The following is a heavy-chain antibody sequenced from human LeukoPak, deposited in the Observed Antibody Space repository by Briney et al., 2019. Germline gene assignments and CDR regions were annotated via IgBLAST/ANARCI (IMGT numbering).Heavy chain of an antibody. Sequence: GGSLRLSCAASGFTFSSYSMNWVRQAPGKGLEWVSYISSSSSTIYYADSVKGRFTISRDNAKSSLYLQMNSLRDEDTAVYYCALGVTTVNAFDIWGQGTMVTVSS. CDR3: ALGVTTVNAFDI. CDR2: ISSSSSTI. CDR1: GFTFSSYS. D-gene: IGHD4-17*01. V-gene: IGHV3-48*02. J-gene: IGHJ3*02.